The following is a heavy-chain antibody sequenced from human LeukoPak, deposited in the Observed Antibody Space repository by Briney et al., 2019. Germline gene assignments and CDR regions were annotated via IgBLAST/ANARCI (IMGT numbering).Heavy chain of an antibody. CDR1: GGSISSSSYY. Sequence: SETLSLTCTVSGGSISSSSYYWGWIRQPPGKGLEWIGSIYYSGSTYYNPSLKSRVTISVDTSKNQFSLKLSSVTAADTAVYYCARDRKGFQGWFDPWGQGTLVTVSS. J-gene: IGHJ5*02. CDR2: IYYSGST. V-gene: IGHV4-39*07. D-gene: IGHD2-21*01. CDR3: ARDRKGFQGWFDP.